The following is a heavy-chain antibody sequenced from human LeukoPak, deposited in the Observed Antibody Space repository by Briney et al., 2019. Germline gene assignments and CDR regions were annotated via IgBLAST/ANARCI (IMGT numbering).Heavy chain of an antibody. CDR3: ARRLYYGSGSYSWYFDL. D-gene: IGHD3-10*01. CDR2: ISAYNGNT. J-gene: IGHJ2*01. CDR1: GYTFTSYG. V-gene: IGHV1-18*01. Sequence: ASVKVSCKASGYTFTSYGISWVRQAPGQGLEWMGWISAYNGNTNYAQKLQGRVTITTDTSTSTAYMELRSMRSDDTAVNYCARRLYYGSGSYSWYFDLWGRGTLVTVSP.